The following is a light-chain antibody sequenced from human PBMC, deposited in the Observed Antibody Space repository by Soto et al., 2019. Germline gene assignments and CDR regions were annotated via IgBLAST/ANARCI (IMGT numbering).Light chain of an antibody. CDR2: EGS. CDR3: CSYTTSGTPV. J-gene: IGLJ3*02. Sequence: QSALTQPASVSGSPGQSITISCTGTSSDVGGYNYLSWYQQNPGKAPKVMIYEGSNRPSGVSNRFSGSKSGNTASLTISGLQAEDEADYYCCSYTTSGTPVFGGGTKLTVL. V-gene: IGLV2-14*01. CDR1: SSDVGGYNY.